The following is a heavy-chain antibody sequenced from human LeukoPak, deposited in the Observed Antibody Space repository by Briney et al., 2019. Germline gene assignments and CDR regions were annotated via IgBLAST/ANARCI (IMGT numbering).Heavy chain of an antibody. V-gene: IGHV3-23*01. J-gene: IGHJ4*02. D-gene: IGHD2-15*01. CDR3: AKSGLNRFDY. CDR1: GFTVSSNE. Sequence: PGGSLRLSCAASGFTVSSNEMSWVRQAPGKGLEWVSSFSGSGGSTYYADSVKGRLTISRDNSKNTLYLQMSSLRAEDTAVYYCAKSGLNRFDYWGQGTLVTVSS. CDR2: FSGSGGST.